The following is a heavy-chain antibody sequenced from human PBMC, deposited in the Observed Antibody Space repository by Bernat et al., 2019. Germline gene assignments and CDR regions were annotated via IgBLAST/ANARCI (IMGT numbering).Heavy chain of an antibody. V-gene: IGHV3-49*05. CDR3: ARGTSTSAPYMDV. J-gene: IGHJ6*03. CDR2: IRSKAYGGTT. CDR1: GFTFGDYA. Sequence: EVQLVESGGGLVKPGRSLRLSCTASGFTFGDYAMSWFRQAPGKGLEWVGFIRSKAYGGTTEYAASVKGRFTISRDDSKSIAYLQMNSLKTEDTAVYYCARGTSTSAPYMDVWGKGTTVTVSS.